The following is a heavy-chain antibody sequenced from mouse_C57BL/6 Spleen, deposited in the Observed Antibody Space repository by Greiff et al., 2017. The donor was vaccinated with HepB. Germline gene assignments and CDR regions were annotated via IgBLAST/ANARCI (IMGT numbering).Heavy chain of an antibody. CDR2: IYPGSGNT. D-gene: IGHD4-1*01. J-gene: IGHJ2*01. V-gene: IGHV1-76*01. CDR3: ATGSRGPFDY. CDR1: GYTFTDYY. Sequence: VQLQESGAELVRPGASVKLSCKASGYTFTDYYINWVKQRPGQGLEWIARIYPGSGNTYYIEKFKGKATLTAEKSSSTAYMQLSSLTSEDSAVYFCATGSRGPFDYWGQGTTLTVSS.